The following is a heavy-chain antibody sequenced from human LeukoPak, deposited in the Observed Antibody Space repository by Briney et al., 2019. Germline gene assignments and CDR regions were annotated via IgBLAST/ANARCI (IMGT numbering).Heavy chain of an antibody. CDR1: GFTFSSYG. D-gene: IGHD2-15*01. Sequence: GGSLRLSCAASGFTFSSYGMHWVRQAPGKGLEWVAVISYDGSNKCYADSVKGRFTISRDNSKNTLYLQMNSLRAEDTAVYYCAKDGYCSGGSCFYFDYWGQGTLVTVSS. CDR2: ISYDGSNK. CDR3: AKDGYCSGGSCFYFDY. V-gene: IGHV3-30*18. J-gene: IGHJ4*02.